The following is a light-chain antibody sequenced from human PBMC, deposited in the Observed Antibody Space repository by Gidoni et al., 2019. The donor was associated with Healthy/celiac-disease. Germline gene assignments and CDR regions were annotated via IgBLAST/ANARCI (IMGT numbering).Light chain of an antibody. J-gene: IGKJ3*01. V-gene: IGKV4-1*01. CDR2: WAS. CDR3: QQYYATPFT. Sequence: DIVMTQSPDYLAVSLGERATINCKSSKSVLYSSNNKNYLAWYQQKPGQPPKLLIYWASTRESVVPDRFSGSGSGTDFTLTISSLQAEDVAVYYCQQYYATPFTFGPGTKVNIK. CDR1: KSVLYSSNNKNY.